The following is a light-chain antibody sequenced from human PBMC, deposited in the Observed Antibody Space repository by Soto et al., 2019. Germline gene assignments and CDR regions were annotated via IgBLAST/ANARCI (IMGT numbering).Light chain of an antibody. CDR2: DAS. CDR3: QQYNSYIT. Sequence: DIQMTQSPSTLSASVGDSVIITCRASQSISSWLAWYQQKPGKAPKLLIYDASSLESGVPSRFSGSGSGTEFTLTISSLQPDDFATYYCQQYNSYITFGQGTRLEIK. V-gene: IGKV1-5*01. J-gene: IGKJ5*01. CDR1: QSISSW.